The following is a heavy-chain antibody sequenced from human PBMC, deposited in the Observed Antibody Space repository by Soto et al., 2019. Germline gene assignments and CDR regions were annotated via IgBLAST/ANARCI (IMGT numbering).Heavy chain of an antibody. V-gene: IGHV3-73*01. CDR3: PTRCELRDYQYGMDV. CDR1: GFTFSGSA. Sequence: PGGSLRLSCAASGFTFSGSALHWIRQASGKGLEWVGRIRSKGNNYATAYAASVKGRFTITRDDSQNTAALQMDSLQTDDTAVYYCPTRCELRDYQYGMDVWGQGTTVTAP. J-gene: IGHJ6*02. CDR2: IRSKGNNYAT. D-gene: IGHD1-7*01.